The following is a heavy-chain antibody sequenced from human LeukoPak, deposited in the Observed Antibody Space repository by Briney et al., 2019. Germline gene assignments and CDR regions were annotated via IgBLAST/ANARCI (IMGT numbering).Heavy chain of an antibody. Sequence: ASVKVSCKASGYTFTSYDINWVRQAPGQGLEWMGWMNPNSGNTGYAQKFQGRVTMTRNTSISAAYMELSSLRSEDTAVYYCARGAFMITFGEHLYYFDYWGQGTLVTVSS. CDR1: GYTFTSYD. CDR3: ARGAFMITFGEHLYYFDY. J-gene: IGHJ4*02. CDR2: MNPNSGNT. V-gene: IGHV1-8*01. D-gene: IGHD3-16*01.